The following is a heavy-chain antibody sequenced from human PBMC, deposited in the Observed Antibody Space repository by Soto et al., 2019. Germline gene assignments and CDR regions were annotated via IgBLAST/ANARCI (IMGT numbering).Heavy chain of an antibody. Sequence: QVQLVQSGAEVKKPGSSVKVSCKASGGTFSSYAISWVRQAPGQGLEWMGGIISIFGTANYAQKFQGRVTLTGDKSTSTAYMELSSLRPDDTAADYCARHDPAAGYCYGMDVWGQGTTVTVSS. V-gene: IGHV1-69*14. CDR3: ARHDPAAGYCYGMDV. CDR1: GGTFSSYA. D-gene: IGHD2-2*01. CDR2: IISIFGTA. J-gene: IGHJ6*02.